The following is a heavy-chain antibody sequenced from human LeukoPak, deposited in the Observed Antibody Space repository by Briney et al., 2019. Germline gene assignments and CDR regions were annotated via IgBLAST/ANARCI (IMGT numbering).Heavy chain of an antibody. CDR1: GGSISSGGYS. Sequence: SQTLSLTCAVSGGSISSGGYSRSWIRQPPGKGLEWIGYIYHSGSTYYNPSLKSRVTISVDRSKNQFSLKLSSVTAADTAVYYCARVEGPYCSSTSCYSWFDPWGQGTLVTVSS. CDR3: ARVEGPYCSSTSCYSWFDP. D-gene: IGHD2-2*02. V-gene: IGHV4-30-2*01. J-gene: IGHJ5*02. CDR2: IYHSGST.